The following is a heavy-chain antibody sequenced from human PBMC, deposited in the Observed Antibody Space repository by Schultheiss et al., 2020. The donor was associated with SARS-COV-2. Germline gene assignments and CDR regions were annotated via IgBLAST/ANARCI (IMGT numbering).Heavy chain of an antibody. CDR3: ARDRYDFCSGYVSYWYFDL. CDR2: IIPIFGTA. D-gene: IGHD3-3*01. Sequence: SVKVSCKASGGTFSSYAISWVRQAPGQGLEWMGGIIPIFGTANYAQKFQGRVTITADESTSTAYMELSSLRSEDTAVYYCARDRYDFCSGYVSYWYFDLWGSYSLV. J-gene: IGHJ2*01. V-gene: IGHV1-69*13. CDR1: GGTFSSYA.